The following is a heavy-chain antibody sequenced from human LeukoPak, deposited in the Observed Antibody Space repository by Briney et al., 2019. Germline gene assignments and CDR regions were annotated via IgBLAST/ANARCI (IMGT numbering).Heavy chain of an antibody. CDR3: ARDNSVRDEAWWFNP. V-gene: IGHV1-46*01. CDR2: ISPSGGST. J-gene: IGHJ5*02. Sequence: ASVKLSCKAFGYTFTGYWMHWVRQAPGQGPEWMGVISPSGGSTIYAQKCKGRVTLTRDMSTSTDYLEVSSLRSEDTAVYYCARDNSVRDEAWWFNPWGQGTLVTVSS. D-gene: IGHD5-24*01. CDR1: GYTFTGYW.